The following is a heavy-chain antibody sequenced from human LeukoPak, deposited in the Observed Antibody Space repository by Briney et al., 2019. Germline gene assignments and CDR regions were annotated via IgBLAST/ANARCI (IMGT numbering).Heavy chain of an antibody. CDR3: ARGELFHDY. Sequence: SETPSLTCTVSAGSISSGDYYWSWIRQPPGKGLEWIGYIHYSGSTFYNPSLKNRLIISIDTSKNQFSLKLSSVTAADTAVYYCARGELFHDYWGQGTLVTVSS. CDR1: AGSISSGDYY. V-gene: IGHV4-30-4*01. CDR2: IHYSGST. D-gene: IGHD3-10*01. J-gene: IGHJ4*02.